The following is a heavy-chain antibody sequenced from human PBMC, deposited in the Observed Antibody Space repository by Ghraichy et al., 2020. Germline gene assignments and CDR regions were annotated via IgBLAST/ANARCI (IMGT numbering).Heavy chain of an antibody. J-gene: IGHJ4*02. D-gene: IGHD3-10*01. CDR2: INTDGSST. CDR3: VRTFYNSPDN. V-gene: IGHV3-74*01. CDR1: GFTFSSYW. Sequence: LSLTCGASGFTFSSYWMHWVRQAPGKDLVWFSRINTDGSSTTYADSVKGRFTISRDNAKNTLFLQMNSLRAEDTAVYYCVRTFYNSPDNWGQGTLGTVSS.